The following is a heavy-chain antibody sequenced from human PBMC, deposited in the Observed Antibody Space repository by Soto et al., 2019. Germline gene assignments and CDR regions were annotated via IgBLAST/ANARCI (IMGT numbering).Heavy chain of an antibody. J-gene: IGHJ6*04. CDR1: GYSFTSYW. CDR3: VRQGIFGAVKGKLYYYGMDV. Sequence: GESLKISCKGSGYSFTSYWIGWVRQMPGKGLEWMGIIYPGDSDTRYSTSFHGQVTISADKSISTAYLQWSSLKASDTAMYYCVRQGIFGAVKGKLYYYGMDVWGKGARVTVCS. V-gene: IGHV5-51*01. CDR2: IYPGDSDT. D-gene: IGHD3-3*01.